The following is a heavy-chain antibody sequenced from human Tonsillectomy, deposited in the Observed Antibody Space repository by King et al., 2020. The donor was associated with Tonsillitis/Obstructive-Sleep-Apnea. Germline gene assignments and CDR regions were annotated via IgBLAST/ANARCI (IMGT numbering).Heavy chain of an antibody. Sequence: QLVQSGAEVKKPGASVKVSCKASGYTFTSYYMHWVRQAPGQGLEWMGIINPSGGSTSYAQKFQGRVTMTRDTSTSTVYMELSSLRSEDTAVYYCARARMDPLYCSSTSCQGATMDDDAFDIWGQGTMVTVSS. V-gene: IGHV1-46*01. CDR3: ARARMDPLYCSSTSCQGATMDDDAFDI. CDR2: INPSGGST. CDR1: GYTFTSYY. J-gene: IGHJ3*02. D-gene: IGHD2-2*01.